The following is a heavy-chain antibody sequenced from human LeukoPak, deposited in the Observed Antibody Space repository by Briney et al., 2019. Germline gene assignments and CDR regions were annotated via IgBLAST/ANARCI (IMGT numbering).Heavy chain of an antibody. D-gene: IGHD6-6*01. CDR1: GFTFSSYG. CDR3: AKADRIAARPYYYYGMDV. Sequence: GRSLRLSCAASGFTFSSYGMHWVRQAPGKGLEWVSVIYSGGGTYYADSVKGRFTISRDNSKNTLYLQMNSLRAEDTAVYYCAKADRIAARPYYYYGMDVWGQETTVTVSS. V-gene: IGHV3-NL1*01. J-gene: IGHJ6*02. CDR2: IYSGGGT.